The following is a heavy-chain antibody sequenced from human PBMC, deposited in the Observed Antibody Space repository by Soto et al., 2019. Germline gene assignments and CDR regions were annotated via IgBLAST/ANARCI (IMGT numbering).Heavy chain of an antibody. D-gene: IGHD3-10*01. V-gene: IGHV4-4*02. CDR3: ARVGRYYGSGSYYPLFDY. CDR1: GGSISSSIW. Sequence: QVQLQESGPGLVKPSGTLSLTCAVSGGSISSSIWWSWVRQPPGKGLEWIGEIYHSGSTNYNPSLKSRVTISVDKSKNQFSLKLSSVTAADTAVYYCARVGRYYGSGSYYPLFDYWGQGTLVTVSS. J-gene: IGHJ4*02. CDR2: IYHSGST.